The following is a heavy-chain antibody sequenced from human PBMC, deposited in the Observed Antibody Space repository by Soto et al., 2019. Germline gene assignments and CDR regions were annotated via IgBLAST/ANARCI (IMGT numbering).Heavy chain of an antibody. D-gene: IGHD6-19*01. CDR3: ARVSPAVADFDY. J-gene: IGHJ4*02. CDR1: GGSISSYY. Sequence: QVQLQESGPGLVKPSETLSLTCTVSGGSISSYYWSWIRQPPGKGLEWFGYIYYSGSTNYNPSLKSRVTISVDTSKNQFSLKLSSVTAADTAVYYCARVSPAVADFDYWGQGTLVTVSS. V-gene: IGHV4-59*01. CDR2: IYYSGST.